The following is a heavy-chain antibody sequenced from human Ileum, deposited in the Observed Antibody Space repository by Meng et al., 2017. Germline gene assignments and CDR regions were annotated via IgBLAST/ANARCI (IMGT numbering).Heavy chain of an antibody. CDR2: ITYTGNS. Sequence: LQLQGSGPGLVKHAETLSHTCLVSGDSVSSSSYFWVWMRQPPGKGLEYIGGITYTGNSFFNPSLNPSLKTRLSTSFDTSKNQFSLKVNAVIAADTAVYYCAAQHTSSGGGYGWFDPWGQGILVTVSS. CDR1: GDSVSSSSYF. CDR3: AAQHTSSGGGYGWFDP. J-gene: IGHJ5*02. V-gene: IGHV4-39*01. D-gene: IGHD6-13*01.